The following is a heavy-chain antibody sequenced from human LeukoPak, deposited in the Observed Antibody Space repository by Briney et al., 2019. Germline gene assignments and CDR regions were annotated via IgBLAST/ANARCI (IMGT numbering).Heavy chain of an antibody. J-gene: IGHJ6*03. CDR2: IIPILGTA. CDR3: ASGYCSSTSCYLYCMDV. V-gene: IGHV1-69*08. Sequence: GSSVKVSCKASGGTFSSYTISWVRQAPGQGLEWMGRIIPILGTANYAQKFQGRVTITADKSTSTAYMELSSLRSGDTAVYYCASGYCSSTSCYLYCMDVWGKGTTVTVSS. CDR1: GGTFSSYT. D-gene: IGHD2-2*03.